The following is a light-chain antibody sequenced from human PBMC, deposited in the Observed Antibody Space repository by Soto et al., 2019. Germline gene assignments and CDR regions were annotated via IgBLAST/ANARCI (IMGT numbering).Light chain of an antibody. CDR1: SSNIGSNT. CDR3: SAWDDILNGWL. V-gene: IGLV1-44*01. J-gene: IGLJ3*02. CDR2: SNI. Sequence: HSVLTQPTSASGTPGQRVTISCSGGSSNIGSNTVNWYQQLPGAAPKLLIYSNIHRPSGVPDRFSGSTSDTSASLAISGLQSEDEADYFCSAWDDILNGWLFGGGTKLTVL.